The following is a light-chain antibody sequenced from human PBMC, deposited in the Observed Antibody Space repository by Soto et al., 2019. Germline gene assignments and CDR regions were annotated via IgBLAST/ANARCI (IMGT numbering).Light chain of an antibody. CDR1: SSDVGGFNY. J-gene: IGLJ1*01. CDR2: DVS. Sequence: QSALTQPASVSGSPGQSIIVSCTGTSSDVGGFNYVSWYQQHPGKAPKLIIYDVSNRPSGVSNRFSGSKSGNTASLIISGLQAEDEADYYCSSYTSTSTLYVFGTGTKLTVL. V-gene: IGLV2-14*01. CDR3: SSYTSTSTLYV.